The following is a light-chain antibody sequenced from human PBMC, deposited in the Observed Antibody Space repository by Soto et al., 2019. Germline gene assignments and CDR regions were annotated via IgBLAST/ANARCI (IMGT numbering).Light chain of an antibody. J-gene: IGLJ3*02. CDR1: SSNIGAGYD. V-gene: IGLV1-40*01. CDR3: QSYDSSLSAWV. CDR2: ANS. Sequence: QSVLTQPPSVSGAPGQRVTISCTGSSSNIGAGYDVHWYQQLPGTAPKLLIYANSNRPSGVPDRFSGSKSGTSDSLAITGLQAEDEADYYCQSYDSSLSAWVFGGGTKLTVL.